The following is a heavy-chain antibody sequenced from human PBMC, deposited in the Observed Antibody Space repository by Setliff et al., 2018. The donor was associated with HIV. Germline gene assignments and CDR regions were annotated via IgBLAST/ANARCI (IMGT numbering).Heavy chain of an antibody. CDR3: ARVVLLEPLTPGGTFDI. J-gene: IGHJ3*02. Sequence: KTSETLSLTCTVSGVSVSRDGYYWSWIRQLPGKDLEWIAFISYIGTTFYYPSLKSRLTISRVPAKSQFSLKLSSVTAADTAVYYCARVVLLEPLTPGGTFDIWGQGTTVT. V-gene: IGHV4-31*03. CDR1: GVSVSRDGYY. CDR2: ISYIGTT. D-gene: IGHD3-16*01.